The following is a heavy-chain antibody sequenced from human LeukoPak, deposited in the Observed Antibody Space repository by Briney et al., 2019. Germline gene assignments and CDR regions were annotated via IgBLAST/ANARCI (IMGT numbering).Heavy chain of an antibody. V-gene: IGHV3-53*01. Sequence: GSLRLSCAASGFTVSSNYMSWVRQAPGKGLEWVSVIYSGGSTYYADSVKGRFTISRDNSKNTLYLQMNSLRAEDTAVYYCARAAGDGGWFLNPFDYWGQGTLVTVSS. D-gene: IGHD6-19*01. J-gene: IGHJ4*02. CDR2: IYSGGST. CDR1: GFTVSSNY. CDR3: ARAAGDGGWFLNPFDY.